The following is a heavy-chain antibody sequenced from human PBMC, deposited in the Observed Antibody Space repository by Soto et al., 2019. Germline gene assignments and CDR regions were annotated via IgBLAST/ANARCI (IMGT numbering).Heavy chain of an antibody. CDR1: GFTVSSNY. Sequence: TGGSLRLSCAASGFTVSSNYMSWVRQAPGKGLERVSIIYSGGTTYYADSVKGRFTISRDNAKNSLYLQMNSLRAEDTAVYYCARAPYYYDSRGYYAYWGQGTLVTVSS. J-gene: IGHJ4*02. CDR2: IYSGGTT. V-gene: IGHV3-53*01. D-gene: IGHD3-22*01. CDR3: ARAPYYYDSRGYYAY.